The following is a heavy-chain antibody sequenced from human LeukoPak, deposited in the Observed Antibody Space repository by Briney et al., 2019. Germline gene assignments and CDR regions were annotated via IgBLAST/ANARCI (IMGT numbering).Heavy chain of an antibody. V-gene: IGHV3-48*01. Sequence: GGSLRLSCVASGFPFSSYSMNWVRQAPGKGLEWVSYISSSSTNIYYADSVKGRFTISRDNAKNSLCLQMNSLRAEDTAVYYCASGSRRFDYWGQGTLVTVSS. J-gene: IGHJ4*02. CDR1: GFPFSSYS. CDR2: ISSSSTNI. D-gene: IGHD5-12*01. CDR3: ASGSRRFDY.